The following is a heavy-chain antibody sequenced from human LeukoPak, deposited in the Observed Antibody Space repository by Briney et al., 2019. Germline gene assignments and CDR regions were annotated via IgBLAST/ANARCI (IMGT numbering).Heavy chain of an antibody. D-gene: IGHD3-10*01. CDR1: GGSISSSSYY. V-gene: IGHV4-39*01. J-gene: IGHJ4*02. Sequence: PSETLSLTCTVSGGSISSSSYYWGWIRQPPGKGLEWIGSIYYSGSTYYNPSLKSRVTISVGTSKNQFSLKLSSVTAADTAVYYCASRRFYYYGSGSYLFWGQGTLVTVSS. CDR2: IYYSGST. CDR3: ASRRFYYYGSGSYLF.